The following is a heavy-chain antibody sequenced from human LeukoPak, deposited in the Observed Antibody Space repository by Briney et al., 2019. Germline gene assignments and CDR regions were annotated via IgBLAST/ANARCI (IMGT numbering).Heavy chain of an antibody. CDR2: INSDGSST. D-gene: IGHD2-8*02. CDR3: ARGIVLRYYYYGMDV. V-gene: IGHV3-74*01. J-gene: IGHJ6*02. Sequence: GSLRLSCAASGFTFSSYWMHWVRQDPGKGLVWVSRINSDGSSTSYADSVKGRFTISRDNAKNTLYLQMNSLRAEDTAVYYCARGIVLRYYYYGMDVWGQGTTVTVSS. CDR1: GFTFSSYW.